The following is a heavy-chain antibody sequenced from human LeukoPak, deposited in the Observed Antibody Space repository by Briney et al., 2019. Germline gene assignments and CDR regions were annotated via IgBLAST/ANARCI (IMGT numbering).Heavy chain of an antibody. Sequence: PSETLSLTCTVYGGSISSDYWSWIRQSPGKGLEWIGYIYYSGTTSYNPSLKSRVTISLDTSKNQFSLKLSSVTAADTAVYYCARGANWGSPDYWGQGTLVTVSS. J-gene: IGHJ4*02. CDR2: IYYSGTT. D-gene: IGHD7-27*01. V-gene: IGHV4-59*01. CDR3: ARGANWGSPDY. CDR1: GGSISSDY.